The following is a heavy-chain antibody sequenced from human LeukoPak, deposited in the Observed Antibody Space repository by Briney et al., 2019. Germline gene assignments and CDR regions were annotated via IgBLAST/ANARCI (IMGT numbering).Heavy chain of an antibody. CDR3: AKSYVWGSYRPPFDY. CDR2: ISGSGGST. CDR1: GFTFSSYG. J-gene: IGHJ4*02. V-gene: IGHV3-23*01. Sequence: GGSLRLSCAASGFTFSSYGMHWVRQAPGKGLEWVSAISGSGGSTYYADSVKGRFTISRDNSKNTLYLQMNSLRAEDTAVYYCAKSYVWGSYRPPFDYWGQGTLVTVSS. D-gene: IGHD3-16*02.